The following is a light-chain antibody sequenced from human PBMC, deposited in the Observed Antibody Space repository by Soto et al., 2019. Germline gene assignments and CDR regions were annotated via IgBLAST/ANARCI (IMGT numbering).Light chain of an antibody. CDR2: GAS. V-gene: IGKV3-20*01. J-gene: IGKJ1*01. CDR3: QQYGTSLSWT. CDR1: QSVTSSY. Sequence: EIVLTQSPGTLSLSPGERATLSCRASQSVTSSYLTWYQQKPGQAPRLLIYGASSRAAGIPDRFSGSGSGTDFTLTINRLEPEDFAVYYCQQYGTSLSWTFGQGTRWISN.